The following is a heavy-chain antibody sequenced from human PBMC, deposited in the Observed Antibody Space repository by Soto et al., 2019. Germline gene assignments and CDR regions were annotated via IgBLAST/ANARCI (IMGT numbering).Heavy chain of an antibody. CDR2: ISGSGGST. D-gene: IGHD6-6*01. Sequence: GGSLRLSCAASGFTFSSYAMSWVRQAPGKGLEWVSAISGSGGSTYYADSVKGRFTISRDNSKNTLYLQMNSLRAEDTAVYYCAKDLIEIAARRYAFDIWGQGTMVTVSS. V-gene: IGHV3-23*01. CDR3: AKDLIEIAARRYAFDI. J-gene: IGHJ3*02. CDR1: GFTFSSYA.